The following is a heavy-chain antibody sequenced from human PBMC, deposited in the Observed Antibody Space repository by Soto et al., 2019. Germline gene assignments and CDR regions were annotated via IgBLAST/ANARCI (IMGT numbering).Heavy chain of an antibody. J-gene: IGHJ4*02. Sequence: SETLSLTCTVSGGSISSYYWSWIRQPPGKGLEWIGYIYYSGSTNYNPSLKSRVTISVDTSKNQFSLKLSSVTAADTAVYYCARATRDYYGSSGYQLGFDYWGQGTLVTVSS. V-gene: IGHV4-59*01. CDR1: GGSISSYY. CDR2: IYYSGST. D-gene: IGHD3-22*01. CDR3: ARATRDYYGSSGYQLGFDY.